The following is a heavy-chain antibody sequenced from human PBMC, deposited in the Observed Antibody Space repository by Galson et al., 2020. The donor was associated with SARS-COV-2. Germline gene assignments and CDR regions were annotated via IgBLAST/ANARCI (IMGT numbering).Heavy chain of an antibody. CDR1: GGSISTTSYF. Sequence: SETLSLTCTVSGGSISTTSYFWGWIRQPPGKGLEWIGTIYYSGTTYYNPFLRSRVTISVDTSMNQFSLKLNSVTAADTAVYYCARRGGTVTTQHFDHWGPGTLVTVSS. CDR2: IYYSGTT. V-gene: IGHV4-39*01. CDR3: ARRGGTVTTQHFDH. J-gene: IGHJ2*01. D-gene: IGHD4-17*01.